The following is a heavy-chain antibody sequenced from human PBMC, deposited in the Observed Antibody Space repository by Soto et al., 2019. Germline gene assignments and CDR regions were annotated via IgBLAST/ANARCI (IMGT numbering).Heavy chain of an antibody. J-gene: IGHJ4*02. CDR2: ISGSGDGT. V-gene: IGHV3-23*01. Sequence: GGSLRLSCAAFGFTFNNYAMSWVRQAPGKGLEWVSVISGSGDGTYYADSVKGRFTISRDNSKNTLYLHMNSLKLEDTAVYYCAKDPGYCSFGRCSRVDYWGQGTLVTVSS. CDR3: AKDPGYCSFGRCSRVDY. D-gene: IGHD2-15*01. CDR1: GFTFNNYA.